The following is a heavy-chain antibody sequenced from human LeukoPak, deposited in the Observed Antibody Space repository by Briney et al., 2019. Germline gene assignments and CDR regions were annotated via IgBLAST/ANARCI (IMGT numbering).Heavy chain of an antibody. CDR2: INPNSGGT. CDR3: ASLGEARYCSGGSCFGG. Sequence: ASVKVSCKASGYTFTGYYMHWVRQAPGQGLEWMGRINPNSGGTNYAQKFQGRVTMTRGTSISTAYMELSRLRSDDTAVYYCASLGEARYCSGGSCFGGWGRGTLVTVSS. V-gene: IGHV1-2*06. J-gene: IGHJ4*02. CDR1: GYTFTGYY. D-gene: IGHD2-15*01.